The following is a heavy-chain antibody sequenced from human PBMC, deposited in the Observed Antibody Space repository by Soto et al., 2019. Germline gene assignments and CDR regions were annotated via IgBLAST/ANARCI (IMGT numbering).Heavy chain of an antibody. CDR2: IIPIFGTA. CDR1: GGTFSSYA. V-gene: IGHV1-69*13. Sequence: AASVKVSCKASGGTFSSYAISWVRQAPGQGLEWMGGIIPIFGTANYAQKFQGRVTITADESTSTAYMELSSLRSEDTAVYYCASPDSTAMAPFDYWGQGTLVTVSS. CDR3: ASPDSTAMAPFDY. J-gene: IGHJ4*02. D-gene: IGHD5-18*01.